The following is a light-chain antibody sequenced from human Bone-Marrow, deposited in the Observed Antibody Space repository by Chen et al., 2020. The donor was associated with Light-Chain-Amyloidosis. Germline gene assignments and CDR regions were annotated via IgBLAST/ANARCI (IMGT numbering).Light chain of an antibody. CDR2: QVS. Sequence: DVVMTQSPLSLPVTLGQPASISCRSSQSLVHSNGNTYLNWFQQRPGQSPRRLIYQVSTRDSGVPDRFRGSGSGTDFTLKISKVEAEDVGVYYCMQGTHWPPFTFGPGTKVDIK. J-gene: IGKJ3*01. CDR3: MQGTHWPPFT. V-gene: IGKV2-30*02. CDR1: QSLVHSNGNTY.